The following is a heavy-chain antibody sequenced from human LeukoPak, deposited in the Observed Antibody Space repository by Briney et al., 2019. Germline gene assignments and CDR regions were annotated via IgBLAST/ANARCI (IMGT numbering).Heavy chain of an antibody. D-gene: IGHD3-16*02. Sequence: ASVKVSCKASGYTFTSYDINWVRQATRQGLEWMGWMNPNSGNTGYAQKFQGRVTMTRNTSISTAYMELSSLRSEDTAVYYCARDRISYDYVWGSYRHSSFDYWGQGTLVTVSS. V-gene: IGHV1-8*01. CDR2: MNPNSGNT. CDR3: ARDRISYDYVWGSYRHSSFDY. J-gene: IGHJ4*02. CDR1: GYTFTSYD.